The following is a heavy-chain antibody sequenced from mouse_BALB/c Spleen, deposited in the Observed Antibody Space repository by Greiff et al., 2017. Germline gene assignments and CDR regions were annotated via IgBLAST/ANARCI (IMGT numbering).Heavy chain of an antibody. CDR2: INSNGGST. V-gene: IGHV5-6-3*01. CDR1: GFTFSSYG. J-gene: IGHJ1*01. Sequence: EVNVVESGGGLVQPGGSLKLSCAASGFTFSSYGMSWVRQTPDKRLELVATINSNGGSTYYPDSVKGRFTISRDNAKNTLYLQMSSLKSEDTAMYYCARDRYLYWYFDVWGAGTTVTVSS. D-gene: IGHD2-14*01. CDR3: ARDRYLYWYFDV.